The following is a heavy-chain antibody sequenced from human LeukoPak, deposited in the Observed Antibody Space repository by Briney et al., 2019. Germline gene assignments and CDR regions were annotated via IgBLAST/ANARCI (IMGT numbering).Heavy chain of an antibody. D-gene: IGHD6-6*01. J-gene: IGHJ1*01. CDR1: GGAISSYY. CDR2: VSYTGDA. Sequence: PSETLSLTCTVPGGAISSYYWSWIRQPPGKGLEWIGYVSYTGDASQNPSLRGRVTMSVDTSNNQVSLELSSVSAADTAVYYCARGGAARLHFQNWGQGTLVTVSS. V-gene: IGHV4-59*01. CDR3: ARGGAARLHFQN.